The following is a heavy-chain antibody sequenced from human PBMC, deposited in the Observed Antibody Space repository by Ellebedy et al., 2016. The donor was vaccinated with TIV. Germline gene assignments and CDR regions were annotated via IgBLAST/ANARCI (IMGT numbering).Heavy chain of an antibody. Sequence: GESLKISCAASGFTFSSDGMHWVRQAPGKGLEWVAVIWFDGTYKYYADSVKGRFTISRDNSKNTLYLQMSSLRADDTAVYYCARDALLYSGTYPHHFDSWGQGTLVTVSS. V-gene: IGHV3-33*08. CDR3: ARDALLYSGTYPHHFDS. CDR2: IWFDGTYK. J-gene: IGHJ4*02. D-gene: IGHD1-26*01. CDR1: GFTFSSDG.